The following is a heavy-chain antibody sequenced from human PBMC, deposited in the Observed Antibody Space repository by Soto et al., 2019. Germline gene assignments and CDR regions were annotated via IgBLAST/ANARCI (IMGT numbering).Heavy chain of an antibody. Sequence: GGSLRLSCAASGFTFRSYGMHWVRQAPAKGLEWVAVISYDGSNKYYEDSVKGRFTISRDNSKNKLYLQMNSLRAEETGVYYCAKGGVGSTSNAFDIWGQGTMVTVSS. CDR3: AKGGVGSTSNAFDI. J-gene: IGHJ3*02. V-gene: IGHV3-30*18. CDR2: ISYDGSNK. D-gene: IGHD1-26*01. CDR1: GFTFRSYG.